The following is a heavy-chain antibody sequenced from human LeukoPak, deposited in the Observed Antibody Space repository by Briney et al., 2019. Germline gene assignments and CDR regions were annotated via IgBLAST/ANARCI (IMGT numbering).Heavy chain of an antibody. CDR2: IYYSGST. Sequence: SETLSLTCTVSGGSFTNYYWSWIRQPPGKGLEWIGYIYYSGSTNYNPYLKSRATISVDTSKNQFSLKLSSVTGADTAVYYCARAGSAHADFDYWGQGTLVTVSS. V-gene: IGHV4-59*01. CDR1: GGSFTNYY. D-gene: IGHD2-15*01. J-gene: IGHJ4*02. CDR3: ARAGSAHADFDY.